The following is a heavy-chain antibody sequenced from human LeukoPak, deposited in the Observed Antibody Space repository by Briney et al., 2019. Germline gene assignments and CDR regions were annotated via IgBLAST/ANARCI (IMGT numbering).Heavy chain of an antibody. CDR2: ISYDGNNK. J-gene: IGHJ4*02. D-gene: IGHD1-26*01. Sequence: PGGSLRLSCAASGFTFSSYAMSWVRQAPGKGLEWVAVISYDGNNKYHADSVKGRFTISRDNSKNTLYLQMNSLRAEDTAVYYCAKDGSSWGADYYFDYWGQGALVTVSS. CDR1: GFTFSSYA. CDR3: AKDGSSWGADYYFDY. V-gene: IGHV3-30*18.